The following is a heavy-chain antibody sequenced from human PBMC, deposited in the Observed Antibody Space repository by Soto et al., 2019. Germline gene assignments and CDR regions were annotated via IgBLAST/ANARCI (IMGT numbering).Heavy chain of an antibody. D-gene: IGHD3-22*01. J-gene: IGHJ1*01. Sequence: EVQLVESGGGLIQPGGSLRLSCAASGFTVSSNYMSCVRQAPGKGLEWVSVIYSGGSTYYADSVKGRFTISRDNSKNTLYLQMNSLRAEDTAVYYCARDRVESGYQEYCQHWGQGTLVTVAS. CDR3: ARDRVESGYQEYCQH. V-gene: IGHV3-53*01. CDR1: GFTVSSNY. CDR2: IYSGGST.